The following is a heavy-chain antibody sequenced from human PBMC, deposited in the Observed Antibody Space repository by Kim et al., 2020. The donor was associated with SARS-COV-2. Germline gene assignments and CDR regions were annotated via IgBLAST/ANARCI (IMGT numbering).Heavy chain of an antibody. CDR2: IYSGGST. Sequence: GGSLRLSCAASGFTVSSNYMSWVRQAPGKGLEWVSVIYSGGSTYYADSVKGRFTISRDNSKNTLYLQMNSLRAEDTAVYYCARPTYYYDSRAGDAFDIWGQGTMVTVSS. D-gene: IGHD3-22*01. J-gene: IGHJ3*02. V-gene: IGHV3-53*01. CDR1: GFTVSSNY. CDR3: ARPTYYYDSRAGDAFDI.